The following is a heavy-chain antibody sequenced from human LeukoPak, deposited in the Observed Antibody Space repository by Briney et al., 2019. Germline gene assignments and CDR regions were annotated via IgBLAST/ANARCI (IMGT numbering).Heavy chain of an antibody. V-gene: IGHV3-21*01. CDR3: AREGFGEPIGLATYYFDY. CDR2: ISSSSSYI. CDR1: GFTFSSYS. Sequence: GGSLRLSCAASGFTFSSYSMNWVRQAPGKGLEWVSSISSSSSYIYYADSVKGRFTISRDNAKNSLYLQMNSLRAEDTAVYYCAREGFGEPIGLATYYFDYWGQGTLVTVSS. J-gene: IGHJ4*02. D-gene: IGHD3-10*01.